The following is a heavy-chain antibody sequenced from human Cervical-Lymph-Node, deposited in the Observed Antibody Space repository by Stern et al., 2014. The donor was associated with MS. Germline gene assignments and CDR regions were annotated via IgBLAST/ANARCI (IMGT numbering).Heavy chain of an antibody. J-gene: IGHJ6*02. D-gene: IGHD2-15*01. CDR1: GFTLRSYG. CDR2: ISNDGNEK. V-gene: IGHV3-30*18. CDR3: AKDRLFCSGGGCYAMDV. Sequence: VQLVESGGGVVQPGGSLRLSCAASGFTLRSYGMHWVRPAPGKGLEWVSVISNDGNEKYYTDSVKGRFTISRDNSKNTLYLQMNSLRTEDTAVYYCAKDRLFCSGGGCYAMDVWGQGTTVTVSS.